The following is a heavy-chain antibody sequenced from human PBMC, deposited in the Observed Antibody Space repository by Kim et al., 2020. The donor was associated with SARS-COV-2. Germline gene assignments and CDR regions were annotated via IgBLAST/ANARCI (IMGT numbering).Heavy chain of an antibody. CDR3: AKDRYYYDSSGYFDY. D-gene: IGHD3-22*01. Sequence: GGSLRLSCAASGFTFSSYAMSWVRQAPGKGLEWVSAISGSGGSTYYADSVKGRFTISRDNSKNTLYLQMNSLRAEDTAVYYCAKDRYYYDSSGYFDYWGQGTLVTVSS. J-gene: IGHJ4*02. CDR2: ISGSGGST. CDR1: GFTFSSYA. V-gene: IGHV3-23*01.